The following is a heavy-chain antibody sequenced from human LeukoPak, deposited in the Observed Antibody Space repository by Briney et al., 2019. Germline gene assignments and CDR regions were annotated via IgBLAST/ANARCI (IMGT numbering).Heavy chain of an antibody. CDR2: AHYTGST. Sequence: PSETLSLTCTVPGGSINTYYWSSVRQPPGKGLEWIGYAHYTGSTNYNPSLKGRVTMSVNTSKNQLSLKLTSVTAADTAVYYCVRRDNSGWNYFDYWGQGTLVTVSS. CDR1: GGSINTYY. J-gene: IGHJ4*02. CDR3: VRRDNSGWNYFDY. V-gene: IGHV4-59*01. D-gene: IGHD6-19*01.